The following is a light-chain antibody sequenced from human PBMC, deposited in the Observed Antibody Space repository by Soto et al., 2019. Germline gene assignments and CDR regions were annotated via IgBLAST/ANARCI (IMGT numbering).Light chain of an antibody. J-gene: IGLJ1*01. V-gene: IGLV2-11*01. CDR2: DVN. CDR3: CSYAGSDTLYV. CDR1: SSDVGAYNY. Sequence: QSVLTQPRSVSGSPGQSVTISCTGTSSDVGAYNYVSWYQHHPGKVPKLIIYDVNKRPSGVPDRFSGSKSGNTASLTISGLRADDEADYYCCSYAGSDTLYVFGTGTKVTVL.